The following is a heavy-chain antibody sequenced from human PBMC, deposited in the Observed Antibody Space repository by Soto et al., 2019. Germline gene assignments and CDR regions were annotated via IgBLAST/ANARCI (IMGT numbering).Heavy chain of an antibody. V-gene: IGHV3-73*02. CDR3: ARIDYGLDV. CDR2: IRTRKNRYVT. J-gene: IGHJ6*02. CDR1: GFTFSVSA. Sequence: EVQLVQSGGGRVQPGGSLKLSCEASGFTFSVSAIHWVRLASGKGLEWVGRIRTRKNRYVTTYAASVKGRFSLSRDESKNTAYLQMNSLKTEDTAVYYCARIDYGLDVWGQGTTVIVS. D-gene: IGHD3-16*01.